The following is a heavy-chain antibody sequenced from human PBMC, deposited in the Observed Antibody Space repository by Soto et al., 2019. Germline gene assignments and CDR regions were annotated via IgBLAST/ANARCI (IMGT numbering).Heavy chain of an antibody. CDR2: ISGSGTT. V-gene: IGHV3-48*03. CDR3: ARGGIH. Sequence: EVKLVESGGGSGQPGGSLRLSCVASGYTFNSHEMNWIRQTPGKGLEWISSISGSGTTKYADSVKGRFTISRDNAHKSIYLEMNSLRVEYTGVYYCARGGIHWGQGALVTASS. D-gene: IGHD6-13*01. J-gene: IGHJ4*02. CDR1: GYTFNSHE.